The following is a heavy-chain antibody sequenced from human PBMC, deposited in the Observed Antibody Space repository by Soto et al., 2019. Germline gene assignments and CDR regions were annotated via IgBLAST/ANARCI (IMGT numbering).Heavy chain of an antibody. CDR2: IYYSGST. D-gene: IGHD4-17*01. CDR3: ARQARSGDKDFDS. CDR1: GGSISSYY. V-gene: IGHV4-59*01. J-gene: IGHJ4*02. Sequence: SETLSLTCTVSGGSISSYYWSWIRQPPGKGLEWIGYIYYSGSTNYNPSLKSRVTISVDTSKNQFSLKLSSVTAADTAVYYCARQARSGDKDFDSWGQGTLVTVSS.